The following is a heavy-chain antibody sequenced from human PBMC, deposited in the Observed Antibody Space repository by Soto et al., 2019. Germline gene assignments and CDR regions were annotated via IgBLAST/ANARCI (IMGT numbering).Heavy chain of an antibody. D-gene: IGHD6-19*01. J-gene: IGHJ4*02. V-gene: IGHV3-30-3*01. CDR2: ISYDGSNK. CDR1: GFTFSSYA. Sequence: GGSLRLSCAASGFTFSSYAMHWVRQAPGKGLEWVAVISYDGSNKYYADSVKGRFTISRDNSKNTLYLQMNSLRAEDTAVYYCAREIYSSGQTIFDYWGQGTLVTVSS. CDR3: AREIYSSGQTIFDY.